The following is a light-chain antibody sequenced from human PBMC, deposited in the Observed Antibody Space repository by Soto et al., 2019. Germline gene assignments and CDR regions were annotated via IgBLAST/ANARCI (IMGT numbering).Light chain of an antibody. CDR1: TSNIGGNP. CDR2: SDN. CDR3: AAWDDSVNGWV. Sequence: QSVLTLPPSASGTPGQRVTISCSGSTSNIGGNPVNWYQQLPGTAPKLLIYSDNQRPSGVPDRFSGSKSGTSASLAISGLQSEDEADYLCAAWDDSVNGWVFGGGTKLTVL. J-gene: IGLJ3*02. V-gene: IGLV1-44*01.